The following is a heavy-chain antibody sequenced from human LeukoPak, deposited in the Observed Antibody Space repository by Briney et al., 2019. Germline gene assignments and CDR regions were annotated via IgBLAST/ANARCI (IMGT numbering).Heavy chain of an antibody. Sequence: PGGSLRLSCAASGFTFSSYAMHWVRQAPGKGLEWVAVILYDGNNKYYADSVKGRFTISRDNSKNTLYLQMNSLRVGDTAVYYCVKVGSYGYYYFDYWGQGTLVTVSS. CDR3: VKVGSYGYYYFDY. CDR2: ILYDGNNK. J-gene: IGHJ4*02. CDR1: GFTFSSYA. D-gene: IGHD5-18*01. V-gene: IGHV3-30-3*01.